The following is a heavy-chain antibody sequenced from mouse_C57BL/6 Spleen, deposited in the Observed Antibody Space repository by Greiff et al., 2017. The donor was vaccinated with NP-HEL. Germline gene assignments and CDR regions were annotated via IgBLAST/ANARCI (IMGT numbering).Heavy chain of an antibody. Sequence: QVQLQQPGAELVMPGASVKLSCKASGYTFTSSWMHWVKQRPGQGLEWIGEIDPSDSYTNYNQKFKGKSTLTVDKSSSTAYMQLSSLTSEDPAVYYCARHYGNSRYFDVWGTGTTVTVSS. CDR3: ARHYGNSRYFDV. CDR1: GYTFTSSW. V-gene: IGHV1-69*01. D-gene: IGHD2-1*01. J-gene: IGHJ1*03. CDR2: IDPSDSYT.